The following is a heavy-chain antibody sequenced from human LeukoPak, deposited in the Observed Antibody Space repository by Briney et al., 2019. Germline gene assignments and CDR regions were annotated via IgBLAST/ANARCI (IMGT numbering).Heavy chain of an antibody. Sequence: GRSLRLSCAASGFTFSSYGMHWVRQAPGKGLEWVAVIWCDGSNKYYADSVKGRFTISRDNSKNTLYLQMNSLRAEDTAVYYCAREGDYGFELDYWGQGTLVTVSS. J-gene: IGHJ4*02. CDR2: IWCDGSNK. V-gene: IGHV3-33*01. CDR3: AREGDYGFELDY. D-gene: IGHD4-17*01. CDR1: GFTFSSYG.